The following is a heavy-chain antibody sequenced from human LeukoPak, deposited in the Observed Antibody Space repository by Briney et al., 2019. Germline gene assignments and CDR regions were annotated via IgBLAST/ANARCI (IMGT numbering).Heavy chain of an antibody. V-gene: IGHV3-53*01. CDR1: GFTVSXNY. J-gene: IGHJ4*02. CDR2: XYSGGST. CDR3: ARERRHYDILTGTYYFDY. D-gene: IGHD3-9*01. Sequence: GGXLRLSCAASGFTVSXNYMSWXRQAPGKGLEXVXXXYSGGSTYYADSVKGRFTISRDNSKNTLYLQMNSLRAEDTAVYYCARERRHYDILTGTYYFDYWGQGTLVTVSS.